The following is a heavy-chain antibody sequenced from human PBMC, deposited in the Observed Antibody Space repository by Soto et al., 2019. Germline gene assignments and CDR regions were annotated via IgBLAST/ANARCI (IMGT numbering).Heavy chain of an antibody. V-gene: IGHV3-33*01. D-gene: IGHD6-13*01. Sequence: PGGSLRLSCAASGFTFSSYGMHWVRQAPGKGLEWVAVIWYDGSNKYYADSVKGRFTISRDNSKNTLYLQMNSLRAEDTAVYYCARAAGTYYGMDVWGQGTTVTVSS. J-gene: IGHJ6*02. CDR2: IWYDGSNK. CDR1: GFTFSSYG. CDR3: ARAAGTYYGMDV.